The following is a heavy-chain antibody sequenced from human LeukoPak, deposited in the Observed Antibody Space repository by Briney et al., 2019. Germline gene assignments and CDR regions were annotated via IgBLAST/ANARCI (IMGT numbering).Heavy chain of an antibody. CDR3: ARSSGSYSVNWFDP. CDR1: GYTFTSYG. V-gene: IGHV1-18*01. D-gene: IGHD1-26*01. Sequence: ASVKVSCKASGYTFTSYGISWVLQAPGQGLEWMGWISAYNGNTNYAQKLQGRVTMTTDTSTSTAYMELRSLRSDDTAVYYCARSSGSYSVNWFDPWGQGTLVTVSS. CDR2: ISAYNGNT. J-gene: IGHJ5*02.